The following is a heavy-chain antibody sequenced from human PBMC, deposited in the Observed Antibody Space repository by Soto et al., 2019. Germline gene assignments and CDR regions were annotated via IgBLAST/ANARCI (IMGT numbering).Heavy chain of an antibody. Sequence: ASVKVSCKASGYTFTGYYMHWVRQAPGQGLEWMGWINPNSGGTNYAQKFQGRVTMTRDTSISTAYMELSRLRSDDTAVYYCARESLEAARRTGSFDYWGQGTLVTVSS. J-gene: IGHJ4*02. D-gene: IGHD6-6*01. CDR3: ARESLEAARRTGSFDY. V-gene: IGHV1-2*02. CDR2: INPNSGGT. CDR1: GYTFTGYY.